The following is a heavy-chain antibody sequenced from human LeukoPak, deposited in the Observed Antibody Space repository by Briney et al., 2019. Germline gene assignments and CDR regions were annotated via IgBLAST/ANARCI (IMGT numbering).Heavy chain of an antibody. CDR3: ARMEDYYDSSGSQGYFDY. V-gene: IGHV4-59*02. CDR2: IYYSGST. J-gene: IGHJ4*02. Sequence: SETLSLTCTVSRGSVTGYYWSWIRQPPGKGLERIGYIYYSGSTNYNPSLKSRVTISVDTSKNQFSLKLSSVTAADTAVYYCARMEDYYDSSGSQGYFDYWGQGTLVTVSS. CDR1: RGSVTGYY. D-gene: IGHD3-22*01.